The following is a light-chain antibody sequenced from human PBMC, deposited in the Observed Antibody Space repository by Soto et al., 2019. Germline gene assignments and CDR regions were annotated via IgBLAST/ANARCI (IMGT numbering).Light chain of an antibody. CDR1: QSVNSNY. V-gene: IGKV3-20*01. Sequence: EKVLTQSPGTLSLSPGERATLSCWASQSVNSNYLAWYQQKPGQAPRLLIYGASSRATGTPDRFSGSGSGTDFTLTVSRLEPEDFAVYYCQQYDSQWTFGQGTKVEIK. J-gene: IGKJ1*01. CDR2: GAS. CDR3: QQYDSQWT.